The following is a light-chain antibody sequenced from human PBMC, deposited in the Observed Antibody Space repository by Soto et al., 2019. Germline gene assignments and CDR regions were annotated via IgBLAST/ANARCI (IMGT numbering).Light chain of an antibody. CDR3: QQYNTYSPT. Sequence: DTQMTQSPSTLSASVGDRVTITCRASQSISTSMAWYQQRPGTAPKLLSYNTSTLESGVPSRFSGSGSGTEFTLTISSLQPDDFATYYCQQYNTYSPTFGQGTKVEVK. J-gene: IGKJ1*01. V-gene: IGKV1-5*03. CDR2: NTS. CDR1: QSISTS.